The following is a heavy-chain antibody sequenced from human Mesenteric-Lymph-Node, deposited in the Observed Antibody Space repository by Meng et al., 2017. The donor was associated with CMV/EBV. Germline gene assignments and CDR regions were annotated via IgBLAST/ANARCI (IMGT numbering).Heavy chain of an antibody. CDR2: INPNSGGT. J-gene: IGHJ6*02. CDR1: GYIFTGYY. D-gene: IGHD2-2*01. V-gene: IGHV1-2*02. Sequence: ASVKVSCKASGYIFTGYYMHWVRQAPGQGLEWMGWINPNSGGTNHAQQFQGRVTMTTDTSMSTAYMELSRLRSDDTAVDYCARVYCSTTSCYGGYGMDVWGQGTTVTVSS. CDR3: ARVYCSTTSCYGGYGMDV.